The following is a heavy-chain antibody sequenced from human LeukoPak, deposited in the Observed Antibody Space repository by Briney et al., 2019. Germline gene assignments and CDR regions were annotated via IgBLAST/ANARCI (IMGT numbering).Heavy chain of an antibody. V-gene: IGHV3-23*01. CDR3: AKHYCSDASCSVFSFDS. D-gene: IGHD2-2*01. CDR2: ICGNCGTA. J-gene: IGHJ4*02. Sequence: GGSLRLSCVASGFTFNNYAMNWVRQAPGKGLEWVSSICGNCGTAYYVDSVKGRFTISRDNSKNTLYLQMNSLRAEDTAVYYCAKHYCSDASCSVFSFDSWGQGTLVTVSS. CDR1: GFTFNNYA.